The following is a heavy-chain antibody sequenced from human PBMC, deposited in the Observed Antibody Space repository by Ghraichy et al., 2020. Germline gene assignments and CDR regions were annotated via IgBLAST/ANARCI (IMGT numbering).Heavy chain of an antibody. CDR1: GFSLSTSGMC. Sequence: GPTLVKPTQTLTLTCTFSGFSLSTSGMCVSWIRQPPGKALEWLARIDWDDDKYYSTSLKTRLTISKDTSKNQVVLTMTNMDPVDTATYYCATPRLVGATPGDAFDIWGQGTMVTVSS. CDR3: ATPRLVGATPGDAFDI. CDR2: IDWDDDK. D-gene: IGHD1-26*01. V-gene: IGHV2-70*11. J-gene: IGHJ3*02.